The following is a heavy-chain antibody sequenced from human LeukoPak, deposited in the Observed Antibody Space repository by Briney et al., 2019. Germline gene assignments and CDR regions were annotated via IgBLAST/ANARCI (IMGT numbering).Heavy chain of an antibody. CDR1: GFTFSSYD. V-gene: IGHV3-13*01. J-gene: IGHJ3*02. CDR2: IGTAGDT. D-gene: IGHD5-24*01. CDR3: ARDRVDGYNRRLDLWAFDI. Sequence: GGSLRLSCAASGFTFSSYDMHWVRQATGKGLEWVSAIGTAGDTYYPGSVKGRFTISRENAKNSLYLQMNSLRAGDTAVYYCARDRVDGYNRRLDLWAFDIWGQGTMVTVSS.